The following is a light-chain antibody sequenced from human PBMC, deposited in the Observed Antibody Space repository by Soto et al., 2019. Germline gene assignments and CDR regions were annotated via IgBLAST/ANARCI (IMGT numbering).Light chain of an antibody. CDR1: QSISSY. J-gene: IGKJ5*01. CDR2: AAS. V-gene: IGKV1-39*01. CDR3: QQLHDYPIT. Sequence: DIQMTQSPSSLSASVGARVTITCRASQSISSYLNWYQQKPGKVPKLLIYAASSLQSGVPSRFSGSGSGTDFTITISSLQPEDGETYYGQQLHDYPITFGQGTRLEIK.